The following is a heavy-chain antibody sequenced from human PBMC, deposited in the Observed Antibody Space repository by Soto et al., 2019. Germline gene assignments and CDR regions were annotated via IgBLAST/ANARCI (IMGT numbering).Heavy chain of an antibody. CDR2: IKQDGSEK. J-gene: IGHJ5*02. V-gene: IGHV3-7*01. Sequence: GGSLRLSCAASGFTFRSYWISWVRQAPGKGLEWVANIKQDGSEKYYVDSVKGRFTISRDNAKNALYLQMNSLRAEDTAVYYCARRRDIVVVPAIHWFDPWGQGTLVTVSS. CDR1: GFTFRSYW. CDR3: ARRRDIVVVPAIHWFDP. D-gene: IGHD2-2*01.